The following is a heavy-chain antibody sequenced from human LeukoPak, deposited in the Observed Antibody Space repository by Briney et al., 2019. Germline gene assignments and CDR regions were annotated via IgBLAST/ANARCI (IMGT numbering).Heavy chain of an antibody. J-gene: IGHJ4*02. CDR3: AKDQELSLFSPDFDY. CDR2: ISGSGGST. V-gene: IGHV3-23*01. D-gene: IGHD3-16*02. Sequence: GGSLRLSCAASGFTFSNAWMSWVRQAPGKGLEWVSAISGSGGSTYYADSVKGRFTISRDNSKNTLYLQMNSLRAEDTAVYYCAKDQELSLFSPDFDYWGQGTLVTVSS. CDR1: GFTFSNAW.